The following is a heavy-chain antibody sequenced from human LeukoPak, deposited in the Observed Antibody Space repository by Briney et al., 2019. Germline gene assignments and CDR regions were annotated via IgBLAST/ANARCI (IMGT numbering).Heavy chain of an antibody. J-gene: IGHJ3*02. D-gene: IGHD5-24*01. CDR2: ISPGDSGI. CDR1: GYSFTNFW. CDR3: ARQPMAHDAFDI. V-gene: IGHV5-51*01. Sequence: GESLKISCKGSGYSFTNFWIGWVRQMPGKGLEWMGVISPGDSGIRYSPSFQGQVTISVDKSISTAYLQWSSLKASDTAMYYCARQPMAHDAFDIWGQGTMVTVSS.